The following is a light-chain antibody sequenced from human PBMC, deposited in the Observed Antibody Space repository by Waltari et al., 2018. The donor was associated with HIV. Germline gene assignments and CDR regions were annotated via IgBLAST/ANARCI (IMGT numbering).Light chain of an antibody. V-gene: IGKV2D-29*01. CDR1: QSLLHTDGKTY. CDR3: QHYNTYPYT. J-gene: IGKJ2*01. CDR2: EVS. Sequence: EIVMTQSPLSLSVTPGQPASISCKSSQSLLHTDGKTYLYWYLQRPGQPPQLLIYEVSNRFSGVPDRFSGSGSGTDFTLTISRVEAEDVGLYYCQHYNTYPYTFGQGTKLEIK.